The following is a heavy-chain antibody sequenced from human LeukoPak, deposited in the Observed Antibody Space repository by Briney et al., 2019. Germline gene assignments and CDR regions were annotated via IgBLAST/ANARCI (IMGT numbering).Heavy chain of an antibody. CDR2: IYNSGST. CDR1: GGSISSYY. J-gene: IGHJ3*01. V-gene: IGHV4-59*01. CDR3: ARGPMGALYSSSDAFDF. D-gene: IGHD6-6*01. Sequence: PSETLSLTCTVSGGSISSYYWSWIRQPAGKGLEWIGYIYNSGSTNYNPSLKSRVTISVDTSKNQFSLKLTSVTAADTAVHYCARGPMGALYSSSDAFDFWGQGIMVTVSS.